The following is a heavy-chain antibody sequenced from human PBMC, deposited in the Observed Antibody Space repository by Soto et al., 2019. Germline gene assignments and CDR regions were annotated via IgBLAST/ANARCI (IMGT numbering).Heavy chain of an antibody. J-gene: IGHJ4*02. CDR3: ARDLEGDDFWSGYFPDDY. V-gene: IGHV3-21*01. D-gene: IGHD3-3*01. CDR2: ISSSSSYI. Sequence: EVQLVESGGGLVKPGGSLRLSCAASGFTFSSYSMNWVRQAPGKGLEWVSSISSSSSYIYYADSVKGRFPISRDNAKNSLYLQMNSLRAEDTAVYYCARDLEGDDFWSGYFPDDYWGQGTLVTVSS. CDR1: GFTFSSYS.